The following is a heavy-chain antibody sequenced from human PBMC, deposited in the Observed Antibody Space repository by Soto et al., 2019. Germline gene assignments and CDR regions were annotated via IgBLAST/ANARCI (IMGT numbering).Heavy chain of an antibody. CDR2: IIPIFATA. V-gene: IGHV1-69*01. D-gene: IGHD2-2*01. CDR3: ARSVSFRYQLLKRGMDV. CDR1: GGTFSSYA. J-gene: IGHJ6*02. Sequence: QVQLVQFGAEVKKPGSSVKVSCKASGGTFSSYAISWVRQAPGQGLEWMGGIIPIFATANYAQKFQGRVMITLDESTSKAYMELSSLRSEDTAVYYCARSVSFRYQLLKRGMDVWGQGTTVTVCS.